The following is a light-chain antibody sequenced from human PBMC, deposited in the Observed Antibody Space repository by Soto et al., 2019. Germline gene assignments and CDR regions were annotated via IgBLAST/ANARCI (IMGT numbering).Light chain of an antibody. CDR1: QSVSNN. CDR2: GAS. Sequence: IWMTQSPATLSVSPGERATLSCRASQSVSNNLAWYQQKPGQAPRLLIYGASTRAPGITARFSGGGSGTEFTLTISSLKSEDFAVYYCQQYTNWHPITFGQGTRLEI. J-gene: IGKJ5*01. V-gene: IGKV3D-15*01. CDR3: QQYTNWHPIT.